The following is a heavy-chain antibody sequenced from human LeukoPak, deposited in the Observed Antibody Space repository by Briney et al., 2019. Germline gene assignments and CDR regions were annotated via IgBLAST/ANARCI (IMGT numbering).Heavy chain of an antibody. CDR1: GFIFSDYS. J-gene: IGHJ5*02. D-gene: IGHD3-10*01. CDR2: ISSRSSYI. CDR3: ARWADDSGIYYIAS. Sequence: GGSLRLSCAASGFIFSDYSMNWVRQAPGKGLEWVSFISSRSSYIYYADSVKGRFTISRDNAKNSLYLQMNSLRAEDMAVYYCARWADDSGIYYIASWGQGTLVTVSS. V-gene: IGHV3-21*01.